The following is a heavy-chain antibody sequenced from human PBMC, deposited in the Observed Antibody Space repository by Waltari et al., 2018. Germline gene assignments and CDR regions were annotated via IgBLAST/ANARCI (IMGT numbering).Heavy chain of an antibody. V-gene: IGHV1-18*01. CDR3: ARDSGIPGAYGAHREFDY. D-gene: IGHD4-17*01. Sequence: QVQLVQSGAEVKKPGASVKVSCTASGYTFTSFGISWGRQAPGQGLEWMGWISAYNGNTNLAQKLQGRVTMTTDSSTSTAYMELRSLRSDDTAVFYCARDSGIPGAYGAHREFDYWGQGTLVTVSS. CDR2: ISAYNGNT. CDR1: GYTFTSFG. J-gene: IGHJ4*02.